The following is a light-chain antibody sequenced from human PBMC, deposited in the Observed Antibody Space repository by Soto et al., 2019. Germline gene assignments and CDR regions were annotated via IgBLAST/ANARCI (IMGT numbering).Light chain of an antibody. CDR1: QSVSIW. CDR2: KSS. Sequence: DIQMTQSPSTLSASEGDRVTISCRASQSVSIWLAWYQQKPGRAPKLLIYKSSILESGVPSRFSGSGSGTEFTLTISSLQPDDFATYYCQQYNSYSALTFGGGTKVDIK. J-gene: IGKJ4*01. CDR3: QQYNSYSALT. V-gene: IGKV1-5*03.